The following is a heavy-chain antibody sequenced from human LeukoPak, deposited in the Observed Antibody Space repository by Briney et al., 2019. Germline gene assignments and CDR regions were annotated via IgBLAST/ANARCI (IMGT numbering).Heavy chain of an antibody. Sequence: SGTLSLTCTVSGDSDSSDDYYYTWTRQPPGKGLEWIGYIHHGGSTYYTPSLKSRVTISLDRSKNQFSLKLSSVTVADTAFYYCARGTRRNWFDPWGQGTLVTVSS. V-gene: IGHV4-30-2*01. D-gene: IGHD3/OR15-3a*01. CDR3: ARGTRRNWFDP. CDR2: IHHGGST. CDR1: GDSDSSDDYY. J-gene: IGHJ5*02.